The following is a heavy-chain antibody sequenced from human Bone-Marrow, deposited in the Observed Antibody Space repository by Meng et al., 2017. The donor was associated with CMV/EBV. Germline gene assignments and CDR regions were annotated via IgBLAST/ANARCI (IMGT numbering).Heavy chain of an antibody. CDR1: GGSISSYY. Sequence: LSCTVSGGSISSYYWSWIRQPPGKGLEWIGYIYYSGSTNYNPSLKSRVTISVDTSKNQFSLKLSSVTAADTAVYYCARGQDFDWLLWSYWGQGTLVTVSS. CDR3: ARGQDFDWLLWSY. V-gene: IGHV4-59*01. CDR2: IYYSGST. D-gene: IGHD3-9*01. J-gene: IGHJ4*02.